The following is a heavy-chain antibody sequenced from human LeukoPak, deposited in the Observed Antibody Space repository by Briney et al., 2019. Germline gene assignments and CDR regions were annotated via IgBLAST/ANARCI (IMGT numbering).Heavy chain of an antibody. CDR2: ISHSGST. CDR1: GGSISNYC. V-gene: IGHV4-59*01. D-gene: IGHD6-13*01. CDR3: ARHSSIWYPFDK. J-gene: IGHJ4*02. Sequence: SETLSPTCTVSGGSISNYCWSWIRQPPGKELEWIAYISHSGSTDYNPSLKSRATISVDTSKNQFSLRLSSVTAADTAVYFCARHSSIWYPFDKWGQGTLVTVSS.